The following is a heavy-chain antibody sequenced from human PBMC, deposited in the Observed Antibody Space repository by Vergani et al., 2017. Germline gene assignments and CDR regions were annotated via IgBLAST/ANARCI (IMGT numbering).Heavy chain of an antibody. CDR1: GFTFSSDA. V-gene: IGHV3-23*01. D-gene: IGHD1-14*01. CDR3: AKEGRRGITPFVAD. CDR2: INSGSTT. J-gene: IGHJ4*02. Sequence: EVQLLESGGGLVQPGGSLRVSCAASGFTFSSDAMSWVRQAPGKGLEWVSAINSGSTTYYADSVKGRFTISRDNYKNTVFLQMNSLRADDTAVYYCAKEGRRGITPFVADWGQGTLVTVSS.